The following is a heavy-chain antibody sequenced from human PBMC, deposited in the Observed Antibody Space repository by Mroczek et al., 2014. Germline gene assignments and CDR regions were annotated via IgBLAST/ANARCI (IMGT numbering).Heavy chain of an antibody. Sequence: KESGPGLVKPSQTLSLTCTVSGGSISSGGYYWNWIRQPAGKGLEWIGRMYTSGSTTYNPSLKSRVTMSVDTSKNQFSLRLNSVTAADTAVYYCAGESDFWSGYQANYYYYYYMDVWGKGTTVTVSS. CDR2: MYTSGST. CDR1: GGSISSGGYY. V-gene: IGHV4-61*02. CDR3: AGESDFWSGYQANYYYYYYMDV. J-gene: IGHJ6*03. D-gene: IGHD3-3*01.